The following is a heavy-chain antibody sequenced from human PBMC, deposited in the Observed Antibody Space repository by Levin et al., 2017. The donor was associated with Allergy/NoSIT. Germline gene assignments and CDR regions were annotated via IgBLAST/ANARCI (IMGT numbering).Heavy chain of an antibody. CDR3: ANWDYYDSSGYRPSD. D-gene: IGHD3-22*01. J-gene: IGHJ4*02. V-gene: IGHV3-30*18. Sequence: GGSLRLSCAASGFTFSSYGMHWVRQAPGKGLEWVAVISYDGSNKYYADSVKGRFTISRDNSKNTLYLQMNSLRAEDTAVYYCANWDYYDSSGYRPSDWGQGTLVTVSS. CDR2: ISYDGSNK. CDR1: GFTFSSYG.